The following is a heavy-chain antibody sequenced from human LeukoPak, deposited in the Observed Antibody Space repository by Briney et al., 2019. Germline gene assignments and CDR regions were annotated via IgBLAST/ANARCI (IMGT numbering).Heavy chain of an antibody. J-gene: IGHJ6*03. CDR3: ARAVGGYYYYYMDV. V-gene: IGHV3-7*01. Sequence: PGGSLRLSCAASGFTFNNYWMSWVRQAPGKGLEWVANIKKDGSEKNYVDSVKGRFTISRDNAENSLYLQMNSLRAEDTAVYYCARAVGGYYYYYMDVWGKGTTVTVSS. CDR1: GFTFNNYW. D-gene: IGHD2-15*01. CDR2: IKKDGSEK.